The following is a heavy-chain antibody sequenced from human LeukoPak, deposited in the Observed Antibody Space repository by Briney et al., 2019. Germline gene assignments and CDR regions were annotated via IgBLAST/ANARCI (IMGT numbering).Heavy chain of an antibody. Sequence: PSETLSLTCTVSGYSISSGYYWGWIRQPPGKGLEWIGSIYHSGSTYYNPSLKSRVTISVDTSKNQFSLKLSSVTAADTAVYYCARGVLRIDYWGQGTLVTVSS. J-gene: IGHJ4*02. CDR3: ARGVLRIDY. CDR2: IYHSGST. D-gene: IGHD4-17*01. V-gene: IGHV4-38-2*02. CDR1: GYSISSGYY.